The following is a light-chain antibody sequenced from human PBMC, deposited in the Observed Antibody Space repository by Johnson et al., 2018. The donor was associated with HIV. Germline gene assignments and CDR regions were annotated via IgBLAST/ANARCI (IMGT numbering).Light chain of an antibody. CDR3: GTRDSSLSDGV. V-gene: IGLV1-51*02. CDR1: SSNIGNNY. J-gene: IGLJ1*01. Sequence: VLTQPPSVSAAPGQKVTISCSGSSSNIGNNYVSWYQQLPGTAPKLLIYENNKRPSGIPDRFPGSKSGTSATLGITGLQTGDKADYYRGTRDSSLSDGVFGTGTKLTVL. CDR2: ENN.